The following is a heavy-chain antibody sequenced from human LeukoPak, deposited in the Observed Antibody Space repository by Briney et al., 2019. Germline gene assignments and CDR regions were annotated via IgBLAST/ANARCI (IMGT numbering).Heavy chain of an antibody. V-gene: IGHV1-2*06. Sequence: ASVKVSCKASGYTLTGYYMHWVRQAPGQGLEWMGRINPNSGGTNYAQKFQGRVTMTRDTSISTAYMELSRLRSDDTAVYYCARSRQSGQLVSRFDYWGQGTLVTVSS. D-gene: IGHD6-6*01. CDR1: GYTLTGYY. J-gene: IGHJ4*02. CDR2: INPNSGGT. CDR3: ARSRQSGQLVSRFDY.